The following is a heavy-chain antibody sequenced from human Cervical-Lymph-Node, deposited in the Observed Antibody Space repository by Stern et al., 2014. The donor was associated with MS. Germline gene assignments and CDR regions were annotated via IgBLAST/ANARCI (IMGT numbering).Heavy chain of an antibody. Sequence: VQLVESGGGVVQPGRSLRLSCAASGFNFISYSMYWVRQAPGKGLEWVAVILPDGSNEYYADSVKGRFTISRDNSKNTVSLQMNSLRIEDTAVYYCAREPYNYDGDGYLDHWGQGTLVTVSS. CDR2: ILPDGSNE. CDR3: AREPYNYDGDGYLDH. V-gene: IGHV3-30-3*01. D-gene: IGHD3-22*01. CDR1: GFNFISYS. J-gene: IGHJ4*02.